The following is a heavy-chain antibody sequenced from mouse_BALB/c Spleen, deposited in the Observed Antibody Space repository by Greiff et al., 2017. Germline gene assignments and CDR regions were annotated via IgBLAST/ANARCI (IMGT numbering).Heavy chain of an antibody. V-gene: IGHV1-77*01. J-gene: IGHJ4*01. CDR2: IYPGSGNT. CDR1: GYTFTDYY. Sequence: VQLQQSGAELARPGASVKLSCKASGYTFTDYYINWVKQRPGQGLEWIGEIYPGSGNTYYTEKFKGKATLTADKSSSTAYMQLSSLTSEDSAVYYCTGDYAMDYWGQGTSVTVSS. CDR3: TGDYAMDY.